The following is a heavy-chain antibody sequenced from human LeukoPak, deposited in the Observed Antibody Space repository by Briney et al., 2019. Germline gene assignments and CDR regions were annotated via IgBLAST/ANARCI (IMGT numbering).Heavy chain of an antibody. CDR3: AKVRGAYSSGFFFDH. CDR2: ISWNSGYI. D-gene: IGHD6-19*01. V-gene: IGHV3-9*01. J-gene: IGHJ4*02. CDR1: GFSFDDYA. Sequence: SLRLSCAASGFSFDDYAMHWVRQPPGKGLEWLSIISWNSGYIGYADSVKGRFTISRDNAKNSLYLQMNSLRAEDTAFYYCAKVRGAYSSGFFFDHWGQGALVTVSS.